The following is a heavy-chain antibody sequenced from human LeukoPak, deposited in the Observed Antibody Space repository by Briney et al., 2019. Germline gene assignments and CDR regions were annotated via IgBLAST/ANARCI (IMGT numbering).Heavy chain of an antibody. J-gene: IGHJ4*02. V-gene: IGHV3-7*03. CDR2: INQDGTEK. CDR3: AKRDY. CDR1: GFTFRTYW. Sequence: PGGSLRLSCAVSGFTFRTYWMTWVRQAPGKGLEGVANINQDGTEKYYVDSVKGRFSISRDNSKNTLYLQMNSLRVEDTAVYYCAKRDYWGQGTLVTVSS.